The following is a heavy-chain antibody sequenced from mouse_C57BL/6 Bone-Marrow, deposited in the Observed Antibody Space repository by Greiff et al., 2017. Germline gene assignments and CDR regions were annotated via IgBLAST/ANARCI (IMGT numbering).Heavy chain of an antibody. CDR2: IDPSDSYT. D-gene: IGHD1-1*01. V-gene: IGHV1-59*01. CDR1: GYTFTSYW. CDR3: ARRLLRGALFAY. Sequence: QVQLQQPGAELVRPGTSVKLSCKASGYTFTSYWMHWVKQRPGQGLEWIGVIDPSDSYTNYQQKFKGKATLTVDTSSSTAYMQLSSLTSEDSAVYYCARRLLRGALFAYWGQGTLVTVSA. J-gene: IGHJ3*01.